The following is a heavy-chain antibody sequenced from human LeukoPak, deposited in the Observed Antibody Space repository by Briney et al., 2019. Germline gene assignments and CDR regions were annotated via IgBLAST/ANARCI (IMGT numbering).Heavy chain of an antibody. Sequence: GESLRLSCAASGFTFSSYGMHWVRQAPGKGLEWVAVISYDGSNKYYADSVKGRFTISRDNSKNTLCLQMNSLRAEDTAVYYCAKGEHGDYWGQGTLVTVSS. D-gene: IGHD1/OR15-1a*01. V-gene: IGHV3-30*18. CDR1: GFTFSSYG. CDR2: ISYDGSNK. J-gene: IGHJ4*02. CDR3: AKGEHGDY.